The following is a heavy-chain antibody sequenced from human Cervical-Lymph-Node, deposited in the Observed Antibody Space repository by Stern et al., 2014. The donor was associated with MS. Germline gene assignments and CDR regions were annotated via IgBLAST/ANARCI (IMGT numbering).Heavy chain of an antibody. CDR3: ARGGGSSYYFGMDV. J-gene: IGHJ6*02. CDR2: IYYSTNT. D-gene: IGHD1-1*01. Sequence: QVQLQESGPGLVKPSQTLSLTCAVSGGSFNSGNYYWSWIRQLPGKGLEWIGYIYYSTNTDYTPSLKSRVTISGDTSKNQFSLKLNSVTAADTAVYYCARGGGSSYYFGMDVWGQGTTVTVSS. CDR1: GGSFNSGNYY. V-gene: IGHV4-31*02.